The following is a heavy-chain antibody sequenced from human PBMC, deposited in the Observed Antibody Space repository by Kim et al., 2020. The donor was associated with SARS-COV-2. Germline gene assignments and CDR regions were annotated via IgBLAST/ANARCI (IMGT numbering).Heavy chain of an antibody. Sequence: GGSLRLSCAASGFTFSSYSMNWVRQAPGKGLEWVSSISSSSSYIYYADSVKGRFTISRDNAKNSLYLQMNSLRAEDTAVYYCASGMARSSRALVFDYWGQGTLVTVSS. J-gene: IGHJ4*02. CDR3: ASGMARSSRALVFDY. CDR2: ISSSSSYI. D-gene: IGHD6-13*01. CDR1: GFTFSSYS. V-gene: IGHV3-21*04.